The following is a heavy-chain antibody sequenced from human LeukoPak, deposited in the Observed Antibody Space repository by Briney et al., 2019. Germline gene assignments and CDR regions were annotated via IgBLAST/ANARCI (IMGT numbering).Heavy chain of an antibody. CDR3: ARAPGYCSSTSCYHTANWFDP. CDR1: GGSISSYY. Sequence: SETLSLTCTVSGGSISSYYWSWIRQPPGKGLEWIGYIYYSGSTNYNPSLKGRVTISVDTSKNQFSLKLSSVTAADTAVYYCARAPGYCSSTSCYHTANWFDPWGQGTLVTVSS. CDR2: IYYSGST. D-gene: IGHD2-2*01. V-gene: IGHV4-59*01. J-gene: IGHJ5*02.